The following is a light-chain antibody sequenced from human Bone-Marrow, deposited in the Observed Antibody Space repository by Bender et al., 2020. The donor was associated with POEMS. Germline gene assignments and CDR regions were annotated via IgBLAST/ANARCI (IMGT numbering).Light chain of an antibody. Sequence: SYEVTQPPSVSVSPGQTASITCSGDDLGDKYVAWYQQKPGQSPVLVIYQDTKRPSGIPERFSGSNSRNTATLTISGTQAMDEADYYCQAWDTYSVIFGGGTKLTVL. J-gene: IGLJ2*01. CDR3: QAWDTYSVI. CDR1: DLGDKY. V-gene: IGLV3-1*01. CDR2: QDT.